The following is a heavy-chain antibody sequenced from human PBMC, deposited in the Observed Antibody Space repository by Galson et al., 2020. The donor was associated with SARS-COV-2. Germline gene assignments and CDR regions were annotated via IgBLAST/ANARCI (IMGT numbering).Heavy chain of an antibody. Sequence: GESLKISCAASGFTVSTNYMTWVRQAPGKGLEWVSVTYSGGSTYYADSVKDRFTISRDTSKNMLYLQMTSLRAEDTAVYYCARSVADNGDYGPGYWGQGSLVTVSS. CDR2: TYSGGST. CDR3: ARSVADNGDYGPGY. CDR1: GFTVSTNY. J-gene: IGHJ4*02. V-gene: IGHV3-66*01. D-gene: IGHD4-17*01.